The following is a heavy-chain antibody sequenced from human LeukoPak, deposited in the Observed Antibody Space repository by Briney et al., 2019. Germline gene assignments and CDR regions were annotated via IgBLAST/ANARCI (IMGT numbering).Heavy chain of an antibody. CDR2: IYYSGST. Sequence: SETLSLTRTVSGGSISSGDYYWSWIRQPPGKGLEWIGYIYYSGSTYYNPSLKSRVIISVDTSKNQFSLKLSSVTAADTAVYYCARDTGGYLRADYWGQGTLVTVSS. D-gene: IGHD2-8*02. J-gene: IGHJ4*02. CDR1: GGSISSGDYY. CDR3: ARDTGGYLRADY. V-gene: IGHV4-30-4*01.